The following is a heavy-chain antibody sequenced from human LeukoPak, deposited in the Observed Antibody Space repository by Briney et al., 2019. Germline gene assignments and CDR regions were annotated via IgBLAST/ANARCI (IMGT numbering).Heavy chain of an antibody. Sequence: SETLSLTCAVYGGSFSGYYWSWIRQPPGKGLEWIGEINHSGSTNYNPSLKSRVTISVDTSKNQFSLKLSSVTAADTAVYYCARGEFATIFGVVIENYYYCMDVWGQGTTVTVSS. J-gene: IGHJ6*02. CDR2: INHSGST. CDR3: ARGEFATIFGVVIENYYYCMDV. D-gene: IGHD3-3*01. V-gene: IGHV4-34*01. CDR1: GGSFSGYY.